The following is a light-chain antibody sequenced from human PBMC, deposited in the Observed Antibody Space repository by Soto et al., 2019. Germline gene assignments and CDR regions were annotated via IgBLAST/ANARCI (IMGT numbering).Light chain of an antibody. CDR2: AAS. CDR1: EDISSY. J-gene: IGKJ5*01. V-gene: IGKV1-9*01. CDR3: QQFKNYPTT. Sequence: IQLTQSPSSLSASVGDRVTFTCRASEDISSYLVWYQQKPGAAPKLLIYAASALHRGVPSRFSGSGSGTDFTLTISSLHPEDFAVYFCQQFKNYPTTLGQGKRLEIK.